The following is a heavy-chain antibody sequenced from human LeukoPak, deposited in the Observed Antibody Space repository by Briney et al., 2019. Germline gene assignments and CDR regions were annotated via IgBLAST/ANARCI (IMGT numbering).Heavy chain of an antibody. CDR2: IYSGGST. CDR3: AGDHSSGWYGDDY. J-gene: IGHJ4*02. V-gene: IGHV3-66*01. D-gene: IGHD6-19*01. CDR1: GFTVSSNY. Sequence: PGGSLRLSCAASGFTVSSNYMSWVRQAPGKGLEWVSVIYSGGSTYYADSVKGRFTISRDNSKNTLYLQMNSLRAEDTAVYYCAGDHSSGWYGDDYWGQGTLVTVSS.